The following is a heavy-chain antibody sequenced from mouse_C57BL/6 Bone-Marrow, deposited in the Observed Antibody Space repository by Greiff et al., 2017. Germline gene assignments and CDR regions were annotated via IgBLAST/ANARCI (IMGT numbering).Heavy chain of an antibody. CDR2: FDPENGDT. CDR3: TTTWFAY. J-gene: IGHJ3*01. V-gene: IGHV14-4*01. CDR1: GFNIKDDY. Sequence: EVQLQQSGAELVRPGASVKLSCTASGFNIKDDYMHWVKQRPEQGLEWIGWFDPENGDTEYASKFQGKATITADTSSNTAYLQLSSLTAEDTAVYYCTTTWFAYWGQGTLVTVSA.